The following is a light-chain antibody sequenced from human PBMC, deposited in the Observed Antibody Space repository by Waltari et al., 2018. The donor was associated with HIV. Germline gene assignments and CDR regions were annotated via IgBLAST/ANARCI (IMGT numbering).Light chain of an antibody. Sequence: DIHMSQSPPTLTPSVGARLIITCRASQNVGTWLAWYQQKPGEAPNLLCHKATDVEDGVPSRFSGSASGTEVTLTSDSLHPDDFATFYCHQYSNYLGSFGQGTKLELK. CDR3: HQYSNYLGS. CDR2: KAT. J-gene: IGKJ1*01. CDR1: QNVGTW. V-gene: IGKV1-5*03.